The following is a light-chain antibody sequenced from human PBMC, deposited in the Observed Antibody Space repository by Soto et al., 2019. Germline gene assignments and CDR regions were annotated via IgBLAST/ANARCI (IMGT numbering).Light chain of an antibody. CDR2: RAS. V-gene: IGKV3-15*01. CDR1: QNIGNN. J-gene: IGKJ5*01. CDR3: QLQNGWPIT. Sequence: EMLMTQSPATLSVSPGERATLSCRATQNIGNNLAWYHQKPGQAPSLLIYRASTRAPGVPARFSGSGSETEFTLTISSLQSEYFGVYYCQLQNGWPITFGQGTLLEIK.